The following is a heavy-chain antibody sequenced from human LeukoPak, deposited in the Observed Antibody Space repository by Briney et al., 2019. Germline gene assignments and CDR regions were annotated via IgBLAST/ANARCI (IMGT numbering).Heavy chain of an antibody. CDR2: IIPIFGTA. D-gene: IGHD3-16*02. CDR3: ASIEFAFDI. CDR1: GGTFSSYA. Sequence: GASVKVSCKASGGTFSSYAISWVRQAPGQGLEWMGGIIPIFGTANYAQKFQGRVTITADESTSTAYMELSRLRSDDTAVYYCASIEFAFDIWGQGTMVTVSS. V-gene: IGHV1-69*13. J-gene: IGHJ3*02.